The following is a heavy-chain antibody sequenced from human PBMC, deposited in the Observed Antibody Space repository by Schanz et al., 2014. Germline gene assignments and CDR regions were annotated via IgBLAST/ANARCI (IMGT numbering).Heavy chain of an antibody. V-gene: IGHV1-3*01. CDR1: GYSFTPFP. D-gene: IGHD3-10*01. CDR2: INAGTGNT. CDR3: ARAKRFGDMDV. J-gene: IGHJ6*02. Sequence: QVQLVQSWAEVKGPGASVKVSCKASGYSFTPFPIHWVRQAPGQRLEWMGWINAGTGNTEYSQKFQGRVTMTTDTSTSTAYMELRSLRSDDTAVYYCARAKRFGDMDVWGQGTTVTVSS.